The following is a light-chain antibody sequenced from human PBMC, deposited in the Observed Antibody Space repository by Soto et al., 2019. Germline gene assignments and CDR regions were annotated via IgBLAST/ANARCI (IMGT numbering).Light chain of an antibody. CDR3: QQYNSYSPLT. V-gene: IGKV1-5*03. Sequence: DIQMTQSPSTLSGSVGDRVTITCRASQTISSWLAWYQQKPGKAPKLLIYKASNLESGVPSRFSGSGSGTEFTLTISSLQPDDFATYYCQQYNSYSPLTFGGGTKVDIK. CDR1: QTISSW. CDR2: KAS. J-gene: IGKJ4*01.